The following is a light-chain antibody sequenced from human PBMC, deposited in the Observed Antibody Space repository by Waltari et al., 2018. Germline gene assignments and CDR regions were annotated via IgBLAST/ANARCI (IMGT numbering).Light chain of an antibody. CDR2: GTS. V-gene: IGLV1-40*01. CDR1: GSNLGAGYD. J-gene: IGLJ2*01. CDR3: QSYDTSLSVV. Sequence: QSVLTQPPSVSGAPGQRVSIPCTGCGSNLGAGYDVTWDQQHPGKAPKLLIYGTSTRPPGVPDRFFGSQSGTSASLAITALQAEDEAEYYCQSYDTSLSVVFGGGTKLTVL.